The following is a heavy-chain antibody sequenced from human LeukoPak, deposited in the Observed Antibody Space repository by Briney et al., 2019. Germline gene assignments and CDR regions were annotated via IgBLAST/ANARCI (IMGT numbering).Heavy chain of an antibody. CDR2: ISYDGSNK. J-gene: IGHJ3*02. V-gene: IGHV3-30-3*01. CDR3: ARVATVRGPFDI. Sequence: PGGSLRLSCAASGFTFSSYAMHWVRQAPGKGLEWVAVISYDGSNKYYADSVKGRFTISRDNAKNSLYPQMNSLRAEDTAVYYCARVATVRGPFDIWGQGTMVTVSS. CDR1: GFTFSSYA. D-gene: IGHD4-17*01.